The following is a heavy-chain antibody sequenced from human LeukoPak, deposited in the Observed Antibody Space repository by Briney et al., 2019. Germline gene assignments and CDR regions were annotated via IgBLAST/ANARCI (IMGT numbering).Heavy chain of an antibody. CDR2: IYSGGST. D-gene: IGHD2-21*02. J-gene: IGHJ4*02. CDR1: GFTASSNY. V-gene: IGHV3-53*01. CDR3: ARRYCGGDCYFDY. Sequence: GGSLRLSCAASGFTASSNYMSWVRQAPGKGLEWVSVIYSGGSTYYADSVKGRFTISRDNSKNTLYLQMNSLRTEDTAVYYCARRYCGGDCYFDYWGQGILVTVSS.